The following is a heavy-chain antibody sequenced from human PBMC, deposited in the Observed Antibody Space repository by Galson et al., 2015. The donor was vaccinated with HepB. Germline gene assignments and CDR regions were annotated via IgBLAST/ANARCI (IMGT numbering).Heavy chain of an antibody. V-gene: IGHV3-11*01. CDR3: ALGLWGIGTANRGNFDY. CDR1: GFTFSDYY. J-gene: IGHJ4*02. D-gene: IGHD6-13*01. CDR2: LITSHSLR. Sequence: SLRLSCAASGFTFSDYYMSWIRQAPGKGLEWIAYLITSHSLRYYADSVKGRFTISRDNAKNSLLLQMNSLRVEDTAVYNCALGLWGIGTANRGNFDYWGQGTLVTVSS.